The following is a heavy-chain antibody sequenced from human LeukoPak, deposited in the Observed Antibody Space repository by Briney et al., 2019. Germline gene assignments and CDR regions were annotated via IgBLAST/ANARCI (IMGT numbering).Heavy chain of an antibody. CDR2: VSHSGST. D-gene: IGHD3-22*01. V-gene: IGHV4-34*01. CDR3: ARVRYDSSGYPSYYYMDV. Sequence: PSETLSLTCAIYGGSFRGYYWSWIRQPPGKGLEWIGEVSHSGSTNYNPSLKSRVTMSVDTSKNQFSLKLSSVTAADTAVYYCARVRYDSSGYPSYYYMDVWGKGTTVTVSS. CDR1: GGSFRGYY. J-gene: IGHJ6*03.